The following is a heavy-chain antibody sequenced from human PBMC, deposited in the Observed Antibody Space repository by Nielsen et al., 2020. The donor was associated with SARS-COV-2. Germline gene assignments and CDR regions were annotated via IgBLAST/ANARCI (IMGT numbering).Heavy chain of an antibody. CDR3: ARDADYYDSSGSIAPFDY. D-gene: IGHD3-22*01. CDR1: GFIFSTYT. V-gene: IGHV3-21*01. CDR2: IRSSTSYI. J-gene: IGHJ4*02. Sequence: GGSLRLSCAASGFIFSTYTMNWVRQAPGKGLEWLSSIRSSTSYIYYADSVKGRFTISRDNAKNSLYLQMNSLRTEDTAVYYCARDADYYDSSGSIAPFDYWGQGTLVTVSS.